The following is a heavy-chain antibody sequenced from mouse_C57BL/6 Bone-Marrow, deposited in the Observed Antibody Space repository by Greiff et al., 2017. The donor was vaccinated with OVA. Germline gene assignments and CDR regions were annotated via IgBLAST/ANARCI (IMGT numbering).Heavy chain of an antibody. J-gene: IGHJ4*01. CDR3: ARNSPHDYDVGDYAMDY. Sequence: VKLMESGPGLVQPSQSLSITCTVSGFSLTSYGVHWVRQSPGKGLEWLGVIWSGGSTDYNAAFISRLSISKDNSKSQVFFKMNSLQADDTAIYYCARNSPHDYDVGDYAMDYWGQGTSVTVSS. CDR2: IWSGGST. V-gene: IGHV2-2*01. CDR1: GFSLTSYG. D-gene: IGHD2-4*01.